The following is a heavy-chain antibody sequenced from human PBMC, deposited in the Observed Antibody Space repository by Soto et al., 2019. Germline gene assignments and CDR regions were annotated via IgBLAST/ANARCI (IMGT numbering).Heavy chain of an antibody. J-gene: IGHJ4*02. CDR3: ARLNTVAGFY. D-gene: IGHD6-19*01. CDR1: GGSISSSSYY. CDR2: IYYSGST. V-gene: IGHV4-39*01. Sequence: SETLSLTCTVSGGSISSSSYYWGWIRQPPGKGLEWIGSIYYSGSTYYNPSLKSRVTISVDTSKNQFSLKLSSVTAADTAVYYCARLNTVAGFYWGQGTLVTVSS.